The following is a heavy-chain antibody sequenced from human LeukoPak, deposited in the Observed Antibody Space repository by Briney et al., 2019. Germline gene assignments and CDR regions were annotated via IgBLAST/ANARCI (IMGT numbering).Heavy chain of an antibody. CDR3: ARHRSWFGAMGAFDI. D-gene: IGHD3-10*01. CDR2: IYYSGST. V-gene: IGHV4-59*08. Sequence: PSETLSLTCTVSGGSISSYYWSWIRQPPGKGLEWIGYIYYSGSTNYNPSLKSRVTISVDTSKNQFSLKLSSVTAADTVVYYCARHRSWFGAMGAFDIWGQGTMVTVSS. J-gene: IGHJ3*02. CDR1: GGSISSYY.